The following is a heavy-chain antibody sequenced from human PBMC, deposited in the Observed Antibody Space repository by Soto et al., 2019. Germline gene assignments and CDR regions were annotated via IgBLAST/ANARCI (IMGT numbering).Heavy chain of an antibody. CDR1: GGSISSSSYY. V-gene: IGHV4-39*01. J-gene: IGHJ4*02. D-gene: IGHD3-10*01. CDR3: ARIRYGSGSHFDY. CDR2: IYYSGST. Sequence: QLQLQESGPGLVKPSETLSLTCTVSGGSISSSSYYWGWIRQPPGKGLEWIGSIYYSGSTYYNPSLKSRVTISVDTSKNQFSLKLSSVTAADTAVYYCARIRYGSGSHFDYWGQGTLVTVSS.